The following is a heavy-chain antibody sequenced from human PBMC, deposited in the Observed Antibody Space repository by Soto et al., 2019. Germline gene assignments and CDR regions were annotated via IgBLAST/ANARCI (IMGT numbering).Heavy chain of an antibody. CDR1: GFTFSSYS. V-gene: IGHV3-21*01. J-gene: IGHJ6*02. Sequence: PGGSLRLSCAASGFTFSSYSMNWVRQAPGKGLEWVSSISSSSSYIYYADSVKGRFTISRDNAKNSLYLQMNSLRAEDTAVYYCARSDSSSSIPWDYYYYGMDVWGQGTTVTVSS. CDR2: ISSSSSYI. CDR3: ARSDSSSSIPWDYYYYGMDV. D-gene: IGHD6-6*01.